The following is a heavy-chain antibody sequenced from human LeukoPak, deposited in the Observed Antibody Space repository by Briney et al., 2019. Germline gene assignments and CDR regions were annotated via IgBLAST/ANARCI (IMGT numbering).Heavy chain of an antibody. D-gene: IGHD3-9*01. CDR3: ARVHDILTKNYYYYYMDV. Sequence: SETLSLTCTVSGGSISSSTYYWGWIRQPPGKGLEWIGSISYSGSTSYNPSLQSRVTISVDTSKNQFSLKLSSVTAADTAVYYCARVHDILTKNYYYYYMDVWGKGTTVTVSS. CDR2: ISYSGST. CDR1: GGSISSSTYY. V-gene: IGHV4-39*07. J-gene: IGHJ6*03.